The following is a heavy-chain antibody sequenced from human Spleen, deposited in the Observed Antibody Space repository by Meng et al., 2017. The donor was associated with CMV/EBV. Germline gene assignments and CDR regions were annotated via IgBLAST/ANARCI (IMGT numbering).Heavy chain of an antibody. CDR1: GGSVSSGSYY. Sequence: TVSGGSVSSGSYYWSWIRQPPGKGLEWIGYIYYSGSTNYNPSLKSRVTISVDTSKNQFSLKLSSVTAADTAVYYCARESIQLEGVDYWGQGTLVTVSS. V-gene: IGHV4-61*01. D-gene: IGHD5-18*01. CDR3: ARESIQLEGVDY. CDR2: IYYSGST. J-gene: IGHJ4*02.